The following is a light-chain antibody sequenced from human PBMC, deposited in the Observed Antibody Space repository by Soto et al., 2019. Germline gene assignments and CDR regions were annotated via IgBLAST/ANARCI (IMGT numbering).Light chain of an antibody. V-gene: IGKV1-39*01. CDR1: QSISNY. CDR3: QQSYSTLTWT. Sequence: DIQMTQSPSSLSASVGDRVTITCRASQSISNYLNWYQQKPGKAPKLLIYAASSLQSGVPSRFSGSGSGTDFTLTISSLQPDDFATYYCQQSYSTLTWTFGQGTKVEIK. CDR2: AAS. J-gene: IGKJ1*01.